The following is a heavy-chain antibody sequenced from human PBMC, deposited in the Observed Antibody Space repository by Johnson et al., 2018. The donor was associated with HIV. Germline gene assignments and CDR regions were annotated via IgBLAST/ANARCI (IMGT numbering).Heavy chain of an antibody. V-gene: IGHV3-11*04. J-gene: IGHJ3*02. Sequence: QVQVVESGGGLVKPGGSLRLSCAASGFTFSDYYMSWIRQAPGKGLEWVSYITSSGTTIYHVVSVKGRFTISRHNAKNSLYLQINSLSAEDTAVYYCARDRWATYYYDSSGHGGVFDIWGQGTMVTVSS. CDR2: ITSSGTTI. CDR1: GFTFSDYY. D-gene: IGHD3-22*01. CDR3: ARDRWATYYYDSSGHGGVFDI.